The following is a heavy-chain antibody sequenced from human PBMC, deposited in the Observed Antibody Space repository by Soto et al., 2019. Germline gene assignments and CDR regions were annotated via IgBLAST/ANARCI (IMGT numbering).Heavy chain of an antibody. J-gene: IGHJ6*02. Sequence: ASVKVSCKASGYTFTSYGISWVRQAPGQGLEWMGWISAYNGNTNYAQKLQGRVTMTTDTSTSTAYMELRSLRSDDTAVYYCARERITMVRGVPSNYYYYGMDAWGQGTTVTVSS. CDR2: ISAYNGNT. CDR1: GYTFTSYG. D-gene: IGHD3-10*01. V-gene: IGHV1-18*01. CDR3: ARERITMVRGVPSNYYYYGMDA.